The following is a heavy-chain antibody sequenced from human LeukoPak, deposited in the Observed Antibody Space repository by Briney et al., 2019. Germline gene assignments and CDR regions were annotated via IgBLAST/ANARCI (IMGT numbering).Heavy chain of an antibody. J-gene: IGHJ5*02. CDR1: GYSISSGYY. CDR3: ARDDYSTRFDP. Sequence: SETLSLTCTVSGYSISSGYYWGWIRQPPGKGLEWIGYVYHTGSTSYNPSLKSRLSLSLGTSRDQFSLKLSSVTAADTAVYYCARDDYSTRFDPWGQGTLVTVSS. CDR2: VYHTGST. D-gene: IGHD3-16*01. V-gene: IGHV4-38-2*02.